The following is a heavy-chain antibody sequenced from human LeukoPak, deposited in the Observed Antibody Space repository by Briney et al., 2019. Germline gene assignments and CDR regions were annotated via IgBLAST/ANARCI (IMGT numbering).Heavy chain of an antibody. CDR3: ARRQFYYYGMDV. D-gene: IGHD5-24*01. J-gene: IGHJ6*02. CDR1: GFTFSSYW. V-gene: IGHV3-74*01. Sequence: GGSLRLSCAASGFTFSSYWMQWVRQAPGKGLVWVSRIDGDGSSTNYADSVKGRFTISRDNAKNSLYLQMNSLRAEDTAVYYCARRQFYYYGMDVWGQGTTVTVSS. CDR2: IDGDGSST.